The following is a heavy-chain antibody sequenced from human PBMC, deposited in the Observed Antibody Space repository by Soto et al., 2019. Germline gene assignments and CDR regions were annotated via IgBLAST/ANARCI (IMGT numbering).Heavy chain of an antibody. CDR1: GYTFSSYG. Sequence: QVQLVQCGAEVKKPGASVKVSCKASGYTFSSYGISWVRQAPGQGLEWMGWIRAYNGNTNYAQKLQGRVTMTTDTSTSTAYMEVRSLRSDDTAVYYCARSIAAAVDLDYWGQGTLVTVSS. CDR3: ARSIAAAVDLDY. CDR2: IRAYNGNT. D-gene: IGHD6-13*01. V-gene: IGHV1-18*01. J-gene: IGHJ4*02.